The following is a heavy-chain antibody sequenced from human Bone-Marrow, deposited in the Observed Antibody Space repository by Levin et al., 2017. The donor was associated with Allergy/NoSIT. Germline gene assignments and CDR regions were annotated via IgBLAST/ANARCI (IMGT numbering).Heavy chain of an antibody. Sequence: GGSLRLSCVASGFTFSSYRMHWVRQAPGKGLVWVSRINNDGSSTGYADSVKGRFTISSDNAENTLYLQMNSLRVEDTAVYYCVSYQNIVGAARHWGQGTLVTVSS. CDR2: INNDGSST. CDR3: VSYQNIVGAARH. J-gene: IGHJ4*02. V-gene: IGHV3-74*01. D-gene: IGHD1-26*01. CDR1: GFTFSSYR.